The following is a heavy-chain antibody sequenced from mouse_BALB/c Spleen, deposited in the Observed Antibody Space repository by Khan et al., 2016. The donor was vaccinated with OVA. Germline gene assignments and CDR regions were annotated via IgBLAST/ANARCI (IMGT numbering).Heavy chain of an antibody. V-gene: IGHV2-9*02. D-gene: IGHD2-14*01. CDR3: AIALPYHRDDGYAMHY. CDR2: MWAGKTT. CDR1: GFSLSSYG. J-gene: IGHJ4*01. Sequence: QVQLKESGPGLVAPSQSLSITCTVSGFSLSSYGVHWVRQPPGKGLEWEGVMWAGKTTNYNSTLMSRLSISKDNSKSQVLLKMNRLQTDDTAIYFCAIALPYHRDDGYAMHYCGPGTSVTVSS.